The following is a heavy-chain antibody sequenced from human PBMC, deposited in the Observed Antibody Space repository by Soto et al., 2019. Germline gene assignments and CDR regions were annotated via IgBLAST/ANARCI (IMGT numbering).Heavy chain of an antibody. CDR3: ARWADYGSGSYSYYFDY. CDR1: GGTFSSYA. Sequence: SVKVSCKASGGTFSSYAISWVRQAPGQGLEWMGGIIPIFGTANYAQKFQGRVTITADESTSTAYMELSSLRSEDTAVYYCARWADYGSGSYSYYFDYWGQGTLVTVSS. D-gene: IGHD3-10*01. CDR2: IIPIFGTA. V-gene: IGHV1-69*13. J-gene: IGHJ4*02.